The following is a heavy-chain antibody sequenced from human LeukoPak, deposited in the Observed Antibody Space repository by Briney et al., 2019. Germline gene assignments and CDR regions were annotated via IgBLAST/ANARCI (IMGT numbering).Heavy chain of an antibody. CDR1: GGSISSYY. V-gene: IGHV4-59*01. CDR2: IYYSGST. Sequence: ASETLSLTCTVSGGSISSYYWSWIRQPPGKGLEWIGYIYYSGSTNYNPSLKSRVTISVDTSKNQFSLKLSSVTAADTAVYYCASRLAAGFEGYFDYWGQGILVTVSS. D-gene: IGHD3-16*01. J-gene: IGHJ4*02. CDR3: ASRLAAGFEGYFDY.